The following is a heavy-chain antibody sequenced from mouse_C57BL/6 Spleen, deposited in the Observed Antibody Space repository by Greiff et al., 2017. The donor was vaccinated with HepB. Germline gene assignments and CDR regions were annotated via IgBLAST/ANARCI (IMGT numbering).Heavy chain of an antibody. CDR2: ISDGGSYT. J-gene: IGHJ2*01. D-gene: IGHD1-1*01. Sequence: EVQLVESGGGLVKPGGSLKLSCAASGFTFSSYAMSWVRQTPEKRLEWVATISDGGSYTYYPDNVKGRFTISRDNAKNNLYLQMSHLKSEDTAMYYCAREYYYGSSYYFDYWGQGTTLTVSS. CDR3: AREYYYGSSYYFDY. CDR1: GFTFSSYA. V-gene: IGHV5-4*01.